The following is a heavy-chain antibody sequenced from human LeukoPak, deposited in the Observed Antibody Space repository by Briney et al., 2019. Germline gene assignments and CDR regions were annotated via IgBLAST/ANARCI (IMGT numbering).Heavy chain of an antibody. D-gene: IGHD2-15*01. CDR2: ISAYNGNA. CDR3: ARPSESEDYFDY. CDR1: GYTFTSYG. J-gene: IGHJ4*02. V-gene: IGHV1-18*01. Sequence: ASVKVSCKASGYTFTSYGISWVRQAPGQGLEWMGWISAYNGNANYAQKLQGRVTMTTDTSTSTAYMELSSLKSEDTAVYYCARPSESEDYFDYWGQGTLVTVSS.